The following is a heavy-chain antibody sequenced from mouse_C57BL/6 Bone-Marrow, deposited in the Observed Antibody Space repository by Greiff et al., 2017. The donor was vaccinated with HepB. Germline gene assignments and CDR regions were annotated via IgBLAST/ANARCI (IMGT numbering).Heavy chain of an antibody. CDR3: ATPLITTVVATFDYAMDY. J-gene: IGHJ4*01. CDR2: IYPGDGDT. V-gene: IGHV1-82*01. CDR1: GYAFSSSW. Sequence: VQRVESGPELVKPGASVKISCKASGYAFSSSWMNWVKQRPGKGLEWIGRIYPGDGDTNYNGKFKGKATLTADKSSSTAYMQLSSLTSEDSAVYFCATPLITTVVATFDYAMDYWGQVTSVTVSS. D-gene: IGHD1-1*01.